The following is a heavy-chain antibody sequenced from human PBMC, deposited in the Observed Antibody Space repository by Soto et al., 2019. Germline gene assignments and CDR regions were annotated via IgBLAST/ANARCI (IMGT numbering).Heavy chain of an antibody. CDR3: AKGPHTNVGWPYYFES. CDR2: SSPRGDTI. D-gene: IGHD6-19*01. Sequence: GGSLRLSCVASGFSLADYPMNWVRQTPGKGLEWISYSSPRGDTIYYADSVEGRFTISRDNARNSLSLHMSSLRDEDSALYYCAKGPHTNVGWPYYFESWGQGVPVTVSS. V-gene: IGHV3-48*02. J-gene: IGHJ4*02. CDR1: GFSLADYP.